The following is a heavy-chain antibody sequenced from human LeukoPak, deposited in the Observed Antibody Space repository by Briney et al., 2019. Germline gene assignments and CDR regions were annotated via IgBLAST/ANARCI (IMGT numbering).Heavy chain of an antibody. CDR3: ARDSQGGLYYYYYYYMDV. CDR1: GYSISSGYY. J-gene: IGHJ6*03. Sequence: PSETLSLTCTVSGYSISSGYYWGWIRQPPGKGLEWIGSIYHSGSTYYNPSIKSRVTISVDTSKNQFSLKLSSVTAADTAVYYCARDSQGGLYYYYYYYMDVWGKGTTVTVSS. CDR2: IYHSGST. D-gene: IGHD2-2*02. V-gene: IGHV4-38-2*02.